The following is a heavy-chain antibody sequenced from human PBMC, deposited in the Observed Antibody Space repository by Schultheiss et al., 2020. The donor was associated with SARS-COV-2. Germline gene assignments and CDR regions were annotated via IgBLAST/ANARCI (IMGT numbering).Heavy chain of an antibody. J-gene: IGHJ6*03. D-gene: IGHD5-18*01. V-gene: IGHV4-34*01. Sequence: ESLKISCAASGFTFSSYEMNWVRQAPGKGLEWIGEINHSGSTNYNPSLKSRVTISVDTSKNQFSLKLSSVTAADTAVYYCASRGYSYGGYYYYYMDVWGKGTTVTVSS. CDR2: INHSGST. CDR1: GFTFSSYE. CDR3: ASRGYSYGGYYYYYMDV.